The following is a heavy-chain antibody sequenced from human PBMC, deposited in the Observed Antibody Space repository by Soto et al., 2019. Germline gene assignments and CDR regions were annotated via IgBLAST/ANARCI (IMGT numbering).Heavy chain of an antibody. D-gene: IGHD2-15*01. CDR1: GFTVSSYA. J-gene: IGHJ4*02. CDR2: ISGSGGST. Sequence: PGGSLTLSCAASGFTVSSYAMSWVRQAPGKGLEWVSAISGSGGSTYYADSVKGRFTISRDNSKNTLYLQMNSPRAEDTAAYYCAKDINAFRCSLRPACYWSQGPLVTVSS. V-gene: IGHV3-23*01. CDR3: AKDINAFRCSLRPACY.